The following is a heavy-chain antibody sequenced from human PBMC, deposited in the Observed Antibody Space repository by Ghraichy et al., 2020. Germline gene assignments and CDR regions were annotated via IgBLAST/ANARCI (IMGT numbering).Heavy chain of an antibody. CDR1: GFTFSRHW. J-gene: IGHJ4*02. D-gene: IGHD7-27*01. CDR3: ASHGDFCLDY. Sequence: GALRLSCAASGFTFSRHWMTWVRQAPGRGLELLANINQDGSTILYVDSVQGRFTISRDNAKNLLYLQMNSLRAEDAAVYYCASHGDFCLDYWGQGTLVTVST. CDR2: INQDGSTI. V-gene: IGHV3-7*01.